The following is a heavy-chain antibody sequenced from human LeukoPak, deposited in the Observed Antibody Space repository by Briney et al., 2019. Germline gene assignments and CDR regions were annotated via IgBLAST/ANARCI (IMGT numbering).Heavy chain of an antibody. Sequence: LRLSCAASGFTFSSYAMSWVRQHPGKGLEWIGYIYYSGSTYYNPSLKSRVTISVDTSKNQFSLKLSSVTAADTAVYYCARGLRSSSWYINYWGQGTLVTVSS. CDR1: GFTFSSYA. V-gene: IGHV4-31*02. J-gene: IGHJ4*02. D-gene: IGHD6-13*01. CDR3: ARGLRSSSWYINY. CDR2: IYYSGST.